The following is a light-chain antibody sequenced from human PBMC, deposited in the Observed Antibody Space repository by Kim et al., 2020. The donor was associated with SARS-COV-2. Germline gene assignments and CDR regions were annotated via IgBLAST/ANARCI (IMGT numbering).Light chain of an antibody. CDR1: NIVRKN. Sequence: VSVVQGQTARITCGGNNIVRKNVHWYQQKPGQAPVLVIYRDDNRPSGIPERFSGSNSGNTATLTISRAQAGDEAEYYCQVWDSSTVVFGGGTQLTVL. CDR3: QVWDSSTVV. V-gene: IGLV3-9*01. CDR2: RDD. J-gene: IGLJ2*01.